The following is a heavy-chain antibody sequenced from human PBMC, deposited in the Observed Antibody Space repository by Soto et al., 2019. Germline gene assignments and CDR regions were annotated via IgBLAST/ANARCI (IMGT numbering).Heavy chain of an antibody. CDR2: INAGNGNT. J-gene: IGHJ4*02. D-gene: IGHD3-10*01. Sequence: ASVKVSCKASGYTFTSYAMHWVRQAPGQRLEWMGWINAGNGNTKYSQKFQGRVTITRDTSASTAYMELSSLSAADTAVYYCATQTFGSNAFFDTWGQGALVTVSS. CDR1: GYTFTSYA. V-gene: IGHV1-3*01. CDR3: ATQTFGSNAFFDT.